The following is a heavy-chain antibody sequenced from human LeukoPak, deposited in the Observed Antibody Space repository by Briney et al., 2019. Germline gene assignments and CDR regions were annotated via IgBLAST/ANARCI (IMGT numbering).Heavy chain of an antibody. J-gene: IGHJ1*01. Sequence: GGSLRLSCAVSGFSLSRYAMSWVRKAPGKGLEWVSAISDSGGSTYYADSVKGRFTISRDNSRNTLYLQMNTLRAEDTAVYYCARDSYGDYAPPLYFQHWGQGTLVTVSS. CDR2: ISDSGGST. D-gene: IGHD4-17*01. V-gene: IGHV3-23*01. CDR1: GFSLSRYA. CDR3: ARDSYGDYAPPLYFQH.